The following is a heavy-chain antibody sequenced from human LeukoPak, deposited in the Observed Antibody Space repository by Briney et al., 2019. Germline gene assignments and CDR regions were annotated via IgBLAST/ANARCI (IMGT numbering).Heavy chain of an antibody. D-gene: IGHD4-23*01. CDR3: ARDNSVEDTAWWFDP. Sequence: GGSLRLSCVASGFTFSSNGMHWVRQAPGKGLEWVTFIQYDGSKKYYADSVKGRFTISRDNSKNTLYLEMNSLRSEDTAVYYCARDNSVEDTAWWFDPWGQGTLVTVSS. V-gene: IGHV3-30*02. CDR1: GFTFSSNG. CDR2: IQYDGSKK. J-gene: IGHJ5*02.